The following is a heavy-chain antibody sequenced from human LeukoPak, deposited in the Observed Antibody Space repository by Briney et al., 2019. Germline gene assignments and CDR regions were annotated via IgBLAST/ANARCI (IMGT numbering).Heavy chain of an antibody. CDR1: GFTFSNYW. J-gene: IGHJ6*02. CDR2: ISTDGKST. Sequence: PGGSLRLSCVASGFTFSNYWMLWVRQAPGKGLMWVSLISTDGKSTRYAESVKGRFTISRDNAKNALYLQMDILRVEDTALCFCVRDYQFIQEVWGQGTTVTVSS. V-gene: IGHV3-74*01. D-gene: IGHD2-2*01. CDR3: VRDYQFIQEV.